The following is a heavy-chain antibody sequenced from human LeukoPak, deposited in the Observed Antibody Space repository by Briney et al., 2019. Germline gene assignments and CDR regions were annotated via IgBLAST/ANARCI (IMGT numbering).Heavy chain of an antibody. V-gene: IGHV4-38-2*02. CDR1: GYSISSGYY. J-gene: IGHJ4*02. D-gene: IGHD3-3*01. Sequence: SETLSLTCTVSGYSISSGYYWGWIRQPPGKGLEWIGSIYHSGSTYYNPSLKSRVTISVDTSKNQFSLKLSSVTAADTAVYYCARGSTIFGVVNYFDYWGQGTLVTVSS. CDR2: IYHSGST. CDR3: ARGSTIFGVVNYFDY.